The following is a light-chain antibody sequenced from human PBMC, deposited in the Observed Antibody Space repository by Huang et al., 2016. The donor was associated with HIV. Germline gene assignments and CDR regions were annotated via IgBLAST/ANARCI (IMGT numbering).Light chain of an antibody. J-gene: IGKJ1*01. CDR3: QQSYTTPRT. CDR2: SAS. V-gene: IGKV1-39*01. Sequence: DIQMTQSPSSLSASVGDRVTITCRSSHTISNSLSCYQQKPGKAPKLLIHSASSSQSGVPSRFSGSGSGTDFARTISSLQPDDFATYFCQQSYTTPRTFGQGTRVEIK. CDR1: HTISNS.